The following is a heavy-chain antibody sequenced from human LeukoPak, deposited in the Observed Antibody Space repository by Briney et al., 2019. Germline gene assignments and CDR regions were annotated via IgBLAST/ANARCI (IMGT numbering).Heavy chain of an antibody. CDR3: ASDAGDSSGPNY. V-gene: IGHV4-61*01. CDR2: IYYSGST. D-gene: IGHD3-22*01. CDR1: GGSVSSGSYY. J-gene: IGHJ4*02. Sequence: SETLSLTCTVSGGSVSSGSYYWGWIRQPPGKGLEWIAYIYYSGSTNYNPSLKSRVTISVDTSKNQFSLKLSSVTAADTAVYYCASDAGDSSGPNYWGQGTLVTVSS.